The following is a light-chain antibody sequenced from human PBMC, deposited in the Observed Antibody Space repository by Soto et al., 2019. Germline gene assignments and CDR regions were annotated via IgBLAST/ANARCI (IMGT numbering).Light chain of an antibody. CDR1: QSVLWSYNNKNY. CDR2: WAS. V-gene: IGKV4-1*01. J-gene: IGKJ5*01. CDR3: QQYYNTPIP. Sequence: DFVMTQSPDSLAVSLGERATINCKSSQSVLWSYNNKNYLAWYQQKPGQPPKVLFYWASTRESGVPDRFSGSGSGTDFTLTISSLQAEDEAGYYCQQYYNTPIPFGQGTRLEI.